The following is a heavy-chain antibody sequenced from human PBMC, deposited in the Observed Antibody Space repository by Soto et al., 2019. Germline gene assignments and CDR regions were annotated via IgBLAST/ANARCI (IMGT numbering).Heavy chain of an antibody. J-gene: IGHJ5*02. Sequence: PGESLKSSCKGSGDSFTSYWVGWVRQMPGKGLEWMGIIYRGDSDTRYSPSFQGQVTISADKSISTAYLQWSSLKASDNALYYCASTNADAGCFPSWGKGTPPPVSS. CDR1: GDSFTSYW. CDR3: ASTNADAGCFPS. D-gene: IGHD3-16*01. V-gene: IGHV5-51*01. CDR2: IYRGDSDT.